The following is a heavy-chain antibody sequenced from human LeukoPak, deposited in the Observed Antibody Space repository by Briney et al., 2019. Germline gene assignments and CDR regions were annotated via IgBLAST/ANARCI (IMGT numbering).Heavy chain of an antibody. Sequence: TIYAQKFQGRVTMTEDTSTDTAYMELSSLRSEDTAVYYCATPRGGYYYDSSGYSRWGFDYWGQGTLVTVSS. CDR2: T. V-gene: IGHV1-24*01. J-gene: IGHJ4*02. CDR3: ATPRGGYYYDSSGYSRWGFDY. D-gene: IGHD3-22*01.